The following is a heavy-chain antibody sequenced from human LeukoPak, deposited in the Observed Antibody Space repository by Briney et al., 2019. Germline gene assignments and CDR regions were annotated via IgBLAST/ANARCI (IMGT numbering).Heavy chain of an antibody. CDR3: AKDPLYTGSYHIDN. CDR1: GFTFSSYA. Sequence: GGSLRLSCAASGFTFSSYAMSWVRQAPGKGLEWVSAISSSGGSTYYADSVKGRFTISRDSSKNTLYLQMNSLRAEDTALYYCAKDPLYTGSYHIDNWGQGTLVTVSS. D-gene: IGHD1-26*01. CDR2: ISSSGGST. V-gene: IGHV3-23*01. J-gene: IGHJ4*02.